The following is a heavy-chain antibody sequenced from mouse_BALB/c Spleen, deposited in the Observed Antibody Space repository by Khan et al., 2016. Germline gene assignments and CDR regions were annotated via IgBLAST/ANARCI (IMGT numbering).Heavy chain of an antibody. Sequence: EVQLQESGPGLVKPSQSLSLTCTVTGYSITSDYAWNWIRQFPGNKLEWMGYISYRGTTTYNPSLKSRISITRYTSKHQFFLQLNSVTTEDTATYYCARWLDAMDYWGQGTSVTVSS. CDR1: GYSITSDYA. CDR3: ARWLDAMDY. D-gene: IGHD2-2*01. V-gene: IGHV3-2*02. J-gene: IGHJ4*01. CDR2: ISYRGTT.